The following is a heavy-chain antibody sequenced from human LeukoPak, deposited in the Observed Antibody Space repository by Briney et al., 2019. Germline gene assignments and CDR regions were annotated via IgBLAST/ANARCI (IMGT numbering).Heavy chain of an antibody. CDR2: ISAYNGNT. D-gene: IGHD3-22*01. CDR1: GYTFTSYY. J-gene: IGHJ4*02. CDR3: ARETTAGMYYYDSSGEVYFDY. V-gene: IGHV1-18*04. Sequence: AASVKVSCKASGYTFTSYYMHWVRQAPGQGLEWMGWISAYNGNTNYAQKLQGRVTMTTDTSTSTAYMELRSLRSDDTAVYYCARETTAGMYYYDSSGEVYFDYWGQGTLVTVSS.